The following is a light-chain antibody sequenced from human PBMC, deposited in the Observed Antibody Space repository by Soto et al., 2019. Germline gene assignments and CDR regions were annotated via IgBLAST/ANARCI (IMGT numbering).Light chain of an antibody. V-gene: IGLV2-14*01. CDR3: NSYTTSSSLYV. J-gene: IGLJ1*01. CDR2: DVS. CDR1: SSDFGGYDY. Sequence: QSVLTQPASVSGSPGQSITISCTGTSSDFGGYDYVSWYQQYPGKAPKLMIYDVSNRPSGVSDRFSGSKSANTASLTISWLQAEDEADYYCNSYTTSSSLYVFGTGTKSPS.